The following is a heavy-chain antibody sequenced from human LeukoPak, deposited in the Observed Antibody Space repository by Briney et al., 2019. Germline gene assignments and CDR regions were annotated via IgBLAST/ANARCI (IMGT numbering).Heavy chain of an antibody. V-gene: IGHV3-53*01. CDR3: GTSRSLTSGFHY. Sequence: GGSLRLSCAASGFTVSSNYMNWVRQAPGKGLEWVSVIYNDGGTYYADSVKGRFTISRDNSKNTLYLQMNSLRDEDTAVYYCGTSRSLTSGFHYWGQGTLVTVSS. CDR2: IYNDGGT. CDR1: GFTVSSNY. J-gene: IGHJ4*02. D-gene: IGHD1-1*01.